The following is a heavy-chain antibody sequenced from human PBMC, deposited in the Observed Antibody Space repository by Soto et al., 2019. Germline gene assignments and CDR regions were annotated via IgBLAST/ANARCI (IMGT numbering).Heavy chain of an antibody. V-gene: IGHV4-38-2*01. J-gene: IGHJ4*02. D-gene: IGHD2-2*01. CDR3: ARGYCSSTSCYSGY. Sequence: PSETLSLTCAVSGYSISSGYYWGWIRQPPGKGLEWIGSIYHSGSTYYNPSLKSRVTISVDTSKNQFSLKLSSVTAADTAVYYCARGYCSSTSCYSGYWGQGTLVTVSS. CDR1: GYSISSGYY. CDR2: IYHSGST.